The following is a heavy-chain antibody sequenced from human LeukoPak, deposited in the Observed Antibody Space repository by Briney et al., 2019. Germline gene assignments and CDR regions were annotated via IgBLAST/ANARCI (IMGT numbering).Heavy chain of an antibody. CDR1: GYTLTELS. Sequence: AASVKVSCKVSGYTLTELSMHWVRQAPGKGLEWMGGFDPEDGETIYAQKFQGRVTMTEDTSTDTAYMELRSLRSDDTAVYYCARENVYYDSSDYYPRFDYWGQGTLVTVSS. CDR3: ARENVYYDSSDYYPRFDY. D-gene: IGHD3-22*01. J-gene: IGHJ4*02. V-gene: IGHV1-24*01. CDR2: FDPEDGET.